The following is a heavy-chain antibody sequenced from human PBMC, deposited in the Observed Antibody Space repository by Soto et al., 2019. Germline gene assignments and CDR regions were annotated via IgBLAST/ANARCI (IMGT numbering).Heavy chain of an antibody. J-gene: IGHJ4*02. D-gene: IGHD3-3*01. Sequence: GSLRLSCAASGFTLSRYEMNWVRQAPGKGLEWVSYISSVGNTIHYADSVKGRFTISRDSAKNSVYLQMNNLRAEDTAVYYCARETATTFYYFDYWGQGTLVTVSS. V-gene: IGHV3-48*03. CDR1: GFTLSRYE. CDR3: ARETATTFYYFDY. CDR2: ISSVGNTI.